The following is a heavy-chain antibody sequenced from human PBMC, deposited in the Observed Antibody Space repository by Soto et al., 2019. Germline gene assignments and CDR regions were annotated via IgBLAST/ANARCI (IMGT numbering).Heavy chain of an antibody. CDR1: GFTFSSYA. D-gene: IGHD6-6*01. Sequence: QVQLVESGGGVVQPGRSLRLSCAASGFTFSSYAMHWVRQAPGKGLEWVAVISYDGSNKYYADSVKGRFTISRDNSKNTLYLQMNSLRAEDTAVYYCASRQWEYSSDPYWFDPWGQGTLVTVSS. CDR3: ASRQWEYSSDPYWFDP. J-gene: IGHJ5*02. CDR2: ISYDGSNK. V-gene: IGHV3-30-3*01.